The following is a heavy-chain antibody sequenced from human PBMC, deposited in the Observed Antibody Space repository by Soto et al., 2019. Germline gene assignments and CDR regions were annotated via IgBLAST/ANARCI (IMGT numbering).Heavy chain of an antibody. D-gene: IGHD3-10*01. CDR2: INWNGGST. CDR1: GFTFDDYG. Sequence: GGSLRLSCAASGFTFDDYGMSWVRQAPGKGLEWVSGINWNGGSTGYADSVKGRFTISRDSAKNSLYLQMNSLRAEDTALYYCARESYYGSGSYPDLDYWGQGTLVTVSS. V-gene: IGHV3-20*04. CDR3: ARESYYGSGSYPDLDY. J-gene: IGHJ4*02.